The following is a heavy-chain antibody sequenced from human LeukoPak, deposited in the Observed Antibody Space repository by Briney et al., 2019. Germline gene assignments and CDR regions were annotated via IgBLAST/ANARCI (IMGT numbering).Heavy chain of an antibody. J-gene: IGHJ6*02. D-gene: IGHD3-9*01. CDR2: IIPIFGAA. CDR3: ARAGDYFDWLGYYYYYGMDV. Sequence: ASVKVSCKASGGTFSSHAISWVRQAPGQGLEWMGGIIPIFGAAKYAQKFQGRVTITADESTSTAYMELSSLRSEDTAVYYCARAGDYFDWLGYYYYYGMDVWGQGTTVTVSS. CDR1: GGTFSSHA. V-gene: IGHV1-69*13.